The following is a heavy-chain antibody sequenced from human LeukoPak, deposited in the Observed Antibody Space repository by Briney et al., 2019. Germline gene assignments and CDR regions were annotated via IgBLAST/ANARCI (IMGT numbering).Heavy chain of an antibody. Sequence: SETLSLTCAVYGGSFSGYYWSWIRQPPGKGLEWIGEINHSGSTNYNRSLKSRVTISVDTSKNQLSLKLSSLTAADTTVYYCARHEYSGSYYGLSWFDPWGQGTLVTVSS. D-gene: IGHD1-26*01. J-gene: IGHJ5*02. CDR1: GGSFSGYY. V-gene: IGHV4-34*01. CDR3: ARHEYSGSYYGLSWFDP. CDR2: INHSGST.